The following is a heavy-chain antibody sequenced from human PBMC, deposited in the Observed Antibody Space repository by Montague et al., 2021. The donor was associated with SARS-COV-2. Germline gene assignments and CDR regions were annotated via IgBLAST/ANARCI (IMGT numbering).Heavy chain of an antibody. J-gene: IGHJ6*03. Sequence: SETLSLTCAVSGGSFSRYYWSWIRQPPGKGLEWIGEISQSGNTKYNPSLQSRVSISVDTSRNQFSLKVSSVTAADTAIYYCARPGDGIVPSPILGLGPYYSFYYMDVWGKGTTVPVSS. D-gene: IGHD2-2*02. CDR1: GGSFSRYY. CDR3: ARPGDGIVPSPILGLGPYYSFYYMDV. V-gene: IGHV4-34*01. CDR2: ISQSGNT.